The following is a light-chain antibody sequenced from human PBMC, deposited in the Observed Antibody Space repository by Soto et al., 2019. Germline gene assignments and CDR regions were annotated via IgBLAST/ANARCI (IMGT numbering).Light chain of an antibody. J-gene: IGKJ1*01. Sequence: EIVLTQSPATLSLSPGERATLSCRASQSVSTYLGWYQQKPCQAPRLLIYDASNRATGIPGRFSGSGSGTDFTLTISSLEPEDFAVYYCQHRRNWPWTFGQGTKVEVK. CDR1: QSVSTY. V-gene: IGKV3-11*01. CDR3: QHRRNWPWT. CDR2: DAS.